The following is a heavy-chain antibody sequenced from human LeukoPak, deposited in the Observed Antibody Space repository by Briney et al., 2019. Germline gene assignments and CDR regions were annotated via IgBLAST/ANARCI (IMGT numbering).Heavy chain of an antibody. CDR3: ARDGGVLTGLPGAFNI. D-gene: IGHD2-21*02. V-gene: IGHV3-21*01. J-gene: IGHJ3*02. CDR2: ITSTSGHT. CDR1: GFSFSTSS. Sequence: GGSLRLSCAASGFSFSTSSMDWVRQAPGKGLEWVASITSTSGHTYYAGSVQGRFTISRDNAKNSLFLQMNSLKADDTAVYYCARDGGVLTGLPGAFNIWGRGTMVTVSS.